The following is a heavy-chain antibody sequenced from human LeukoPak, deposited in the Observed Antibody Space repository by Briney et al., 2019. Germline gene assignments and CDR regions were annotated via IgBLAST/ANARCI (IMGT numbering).Heavy chain of an antibody. CDR1: GGSFSGYY. CDR2: INRSGST. V-gene: IGHV4-34*01. CDR3: ARGRRGPRYIAAAGGTCWFDP. Sequence: SETLSLTCAVYGGSFSGYYWSWIRQPPGKGLEWIGEINRSGSTNYNPSLKGRVTISVDTSKNQFSLKLSSVTAADTAVYYCARGRRGPRYIAAAGGTCWFDPWGQGTLVTVSS. J-gene: IGHJ5*02. D-gene: IGHD6-13*01.